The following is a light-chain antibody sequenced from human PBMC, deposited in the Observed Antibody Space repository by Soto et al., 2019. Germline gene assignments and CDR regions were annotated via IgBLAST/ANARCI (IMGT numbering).Light chain of an antibody. CDR3: QQYANSPIT. CDR2: GVS. V-gene: IGKV3-20*01. CDR1: QPVSSNF. Sequence: ELVLTQSPGTLSLSPGESAALSCRGSQPVSSNFLAWYQQKPGQAPRLLIYGVSSRASGIPDRFFGSGSATDLTLTINRLEPEDFAVYYCQQYANSPITFGKGTRLEI. J-gene: IGKJ5*01.